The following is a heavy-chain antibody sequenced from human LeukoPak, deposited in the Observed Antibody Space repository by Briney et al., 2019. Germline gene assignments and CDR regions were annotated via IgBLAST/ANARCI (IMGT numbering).Heavy chain of an antibody. CDR3: VIAVADDGSDY. CDR2: ISYDGSNK. V-gene: IGHV3-30*03. Sequence: GRSLRLSCAASGFTFSSYGMHWVRQAPGKGLEWVAVISYDGSNKYYADSVKGRFTISRDNSKNTLYLQMHSLRAEDTAVYYCVIAVADDGSDYWGQGTLVTVSS. CDR1: GFTFSSYG. D-gene: IGHD6-19*01. J-gene: IGHJ4*02.